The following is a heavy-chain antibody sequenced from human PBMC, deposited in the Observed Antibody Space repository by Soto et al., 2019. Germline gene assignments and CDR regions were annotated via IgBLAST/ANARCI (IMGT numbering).Heavy chain of an antibody. CDR3: ASSFGVAAAGAFDY. V-gene: IGHV4-31*03. Sequence: QVQLQESGPGLVKPSQTLSLTCTVSGGSISSGGYYWSWIRQHPGKGLEWIGYIYYSGSTYYNPSLDCRFTISVDTFKNQFSLRLSSVTAADPAVYYCASSFGVAAAGAFDYWGQGTLVTVSS. D-gene: IGHD6-13*01. J-gene: IGHJ4*02. CDR2: IYYSGST. CDR1: GGSISSGGYY.